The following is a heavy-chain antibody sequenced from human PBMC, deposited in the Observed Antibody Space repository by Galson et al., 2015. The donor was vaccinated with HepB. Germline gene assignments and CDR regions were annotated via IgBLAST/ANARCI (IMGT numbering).Heavy chain of an antibody. J-gene: IGHJ4*02. V-gene: IGHV1-18*01. CDR2: ISAYNGNT. Sequence: VKVSCKASGYSFTNYAISWVRQAPGQGLEWMGWISAYNGNTNYAQKFQGRVTMTTDTYTSTAHMELRSLRSDDTAVYYCARSGDLGYCTGDSCRPLDYWGQGTLVTVSS. CDR3: ARSGDLGYCTGDSCRPLDY. D-gene: IGHD2-15*01. CDR1: GYSFTNYA.